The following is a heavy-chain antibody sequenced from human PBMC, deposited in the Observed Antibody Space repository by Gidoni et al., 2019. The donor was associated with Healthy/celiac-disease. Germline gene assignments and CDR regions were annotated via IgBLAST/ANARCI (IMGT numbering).Heavy chain of an antibody. CDR1: GFTLSSYA. CDR2: ISSNGGST. D-gene: IGHD4-17*01. J-gene: IGHJ3*02. V-gene: IGHV3-64D*06. CDR3: VKGLPPGELDAFDI. Sequence: EVQLVESGGGLVQPGGSLRLSCSAPGFTLSSYAMHWVRQAPGKGLEYVSAISSNGGSTYYADSVKGRFTISRDNSKNTLYLQMSSLRAEDTAVYYCVKGLPPGELDAFDIWGQGTMVTVSS.